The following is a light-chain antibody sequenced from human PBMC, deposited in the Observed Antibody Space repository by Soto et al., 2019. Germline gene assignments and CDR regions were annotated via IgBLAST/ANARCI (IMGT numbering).Light chain of an antibody. CDR3: HQSYSTPWT. CDR2: AAS. Sequence: DIQMTQSPSSLSASVGDRVTINCRASQSISSYLNWYHQKPGKAPKLLIYAASCLQSGVPSRFSGSVAGTDFTLTISSMQPEDFATYYCHQSYSTPWTFGQGTKVEIK. J-gene: IGKJ1*01. V-gene: IGKV1-39*01. CDR1: QSISSY.